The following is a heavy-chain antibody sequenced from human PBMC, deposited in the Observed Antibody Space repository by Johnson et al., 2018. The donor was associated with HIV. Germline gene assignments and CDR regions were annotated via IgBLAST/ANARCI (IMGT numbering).Heavy chain of an antibody. CDR3: NTDRYAFDI. Sequence: VQLVESGGGVVQPGGSLRLSCAASGFTFRSYGMHWVRQAPGKGLEWVAVIRYDGGTTDYAAPVKGRFTISRSESKNNLYLQMNSLKTADTAVYYCNTDRYAFDIWGQGTLVTVSS. CDR1: GFTFRSYG. D-gene: IGHD1-1*01. V-gene: IGHV3-33*08. CDR2: IRYDGGTT. J-gene: IGHJ3*02.